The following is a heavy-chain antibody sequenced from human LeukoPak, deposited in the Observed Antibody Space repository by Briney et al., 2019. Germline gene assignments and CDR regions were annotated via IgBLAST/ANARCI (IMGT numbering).Heavy chain of an antibody. D-gene: IGHD3-10*01. J-gene: IGHJ6*02. CDR3: ARVTRYGSGSPTGMDV. CDR2: INHSGST. Sequence: PGGSLRLSCAASGFTFSDYYMSWIRQPPGKGLEWIGEINHSGSTNYNPSLKSRVTISVDTSKNQFSLKLSSVTAADTAVYYCARVTRYGSGSPTGMDVWGQGTTVTVSS. V-gene: IGHV4-34*01. CDR1: GFTFSDYY.